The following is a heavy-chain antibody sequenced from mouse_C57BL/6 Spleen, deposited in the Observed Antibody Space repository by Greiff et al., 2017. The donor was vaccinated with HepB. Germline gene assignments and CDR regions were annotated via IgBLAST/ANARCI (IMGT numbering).Heavy chain of an antibody. CDR2: ISYDGSN. CDR1: GYSITSGYY. J-gene: IGHJ2*01. D-gene: IGHD1-1*01. CDR3: ARGGYYGGSYGCFDY. Sequence: EVQLQQSGPGLVKPSQSLSLTCSVTGYSITSGYYWNWIRQFPGNKLEWMGYISYDGSNNYNPSLKNRISITRDTSKNQFFLKLNSVTTEDTATYYWARGGYYGGSYGCFDYWGQGTTLTVSS. V-gene: IGHV3-6*01.